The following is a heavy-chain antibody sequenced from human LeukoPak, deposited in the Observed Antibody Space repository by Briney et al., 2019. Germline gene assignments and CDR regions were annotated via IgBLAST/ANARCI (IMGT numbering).Heavy chain of an antibody. Sequence: SETLSLTCTVSGGSITISIYYGGWIRQPPGKGLGWIGSIYYSGSTYYNPSLKSRVTISVDTSKNQFSLKLSSVTAADTAVYYCAAESGSYISAFDYWGQGTLVTVSS. CDR3: AAESGSYISAFDY. V-gene: IGHV4-39*01. D-gene: IGHD1-26*01. J-gene: IGHJ4*02. CDR2: IYYSGST. CDR1: GGSITISIYY.